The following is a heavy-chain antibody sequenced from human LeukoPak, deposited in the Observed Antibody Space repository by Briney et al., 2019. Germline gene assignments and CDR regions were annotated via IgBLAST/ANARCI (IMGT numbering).Heavy chain of an antibody. J-gene: IGHJ1*01. CDR1: GFXFTNAW. V-gene: IGHV3-15*01. CDR3: TTGFPNYGDYRGYFQH. D-gene: IGHD4-17*01. Sequence: GGSLRLSCGASGFXFTNAWMSWVRQAPGKGLDWVGGMKSKADGRTTDCAAPVKGRFTISGDDSKNTLYLQMNNLKTEDTAVYYCTTGFPNYGDYRGYFQHWGQGTLVTVAS. CDR2: MKSKADGRTT.